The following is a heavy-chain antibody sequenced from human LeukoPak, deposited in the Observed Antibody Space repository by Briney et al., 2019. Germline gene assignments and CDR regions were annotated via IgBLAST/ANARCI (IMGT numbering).Heavy chain of an antibody. CDR2: INPSCGST. CDR1: VYTFTSYY. CDR3: ARAPRPPPHYYDSSGSPAKLFDS. J-gene: IGHJ4*02. V-gene: IGHV1-46*01. Sequence: ASVKVSCKASVYTFTSYYMHWVRQAPGQGLEWMGIINPSCGSTSYAQKFQGRVTITSDTSTSTVYMEVSSPRSEDTAVYYCARAPRPPPHYYDSSGSPAKLFDSWGQGPLVTVSS. D-gene: IGHD3-22*01.